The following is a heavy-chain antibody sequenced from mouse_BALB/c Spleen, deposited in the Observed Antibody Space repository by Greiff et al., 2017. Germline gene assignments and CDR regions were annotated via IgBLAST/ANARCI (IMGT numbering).Heavy chain of an antibody. CDR1: GFTFSSFG. CDR3: ARRGDYFDY. CDR2: ISSGSSTI. Sequence: EVQGVESGGGLVQPGGSRKLSCAASGFTFSSFGMHWVRQAPEKGLEWVAYISSGSSTIYYADTVKGRFTISRDNPKNTLFLQMTSLRSEDTAMYYCARRGDYFDYWGQGTTLTVSS. J-gene: IGHJ2*01. V-gene: IGHV5-17*02.